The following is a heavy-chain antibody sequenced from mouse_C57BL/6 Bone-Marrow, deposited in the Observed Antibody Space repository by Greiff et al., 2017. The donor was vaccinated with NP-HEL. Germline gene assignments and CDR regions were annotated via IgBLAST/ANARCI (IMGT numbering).Heavy chain of an antibody. V-gene: IGHV1-72*01. CDR1: GYTFTSYW. D-gene: IGHD2-3*01. CDR3: ARWWLLLWYFDV. Sequence: QVQLQQPGAELVKPGASVKLSCKASGYTFTSYWMHWVKQRPGRGLEWIGRIDPNSGGTKYNEKFKSKATLTVDKPSSTAYMQLISLTSEDSAVDYCARWWLLLWYFDVWGTGTTVTVSS. CDR2: IDPNSGGT. J-gene: IGHJ1*03.